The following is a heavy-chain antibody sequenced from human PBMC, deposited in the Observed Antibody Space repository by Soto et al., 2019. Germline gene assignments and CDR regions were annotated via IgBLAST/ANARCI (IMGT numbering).Heavy chain of an antibody. CDR1: GGSISSGGYY. D-gene: IGHD2-2*01. CDR2: IYYSGST. J-gene: IGHJ5*02. CDR3: ARAPTIVPTEGRLDP. V-gene: IGHV4-31*03. Sequence: TLSLTCTVSGGSISSGGYYWSWIRQHPGKGLEWIGYIYYSGSTYYNPSLKSRVTISVDTSKNQFSLKLSSVTAADTAVYYCARAPTIVPTEGRLDPSGQGTLVTVSS.